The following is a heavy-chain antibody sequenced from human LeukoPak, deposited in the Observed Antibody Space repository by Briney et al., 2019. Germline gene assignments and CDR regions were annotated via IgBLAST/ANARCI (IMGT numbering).Heavy chain of an antibody. D-gene: IGHD3-3*01. V-gene: IGHV4-31*03. Sequence: SETLSLTCTVSGGSISSSSYYWSWIRQHPGKGLEWIGYIYYSGSTYYNPSLKSRVTISVDTSKNQFSLKLSSVTAADTAVYYCARWYYDFWSGYYTGFDYWGQGTLVTVSS. CDR1: GGSISSSSYY. J-gene: IGHJ4*02. CDR3: ARWYYDFWSGYYTGFDY. CDR2: IYYSGST.